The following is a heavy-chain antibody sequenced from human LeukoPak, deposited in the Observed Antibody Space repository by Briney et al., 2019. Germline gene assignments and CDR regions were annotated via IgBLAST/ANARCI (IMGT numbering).Heavy chain of an antibody. CDR2: ISGSGGST. CDR1: GFTFSTYA. Sequence: GGSLRLSCAASGFTFSTYAMSWVRQAPGKGLERVSAISGSGGSTYYADSVKGRFTISRDNSRNTLSLQMNSLRAEDTAVYYCAKDDHGGSGWRDYYDYWGQGTLVTVSS. J-gene: IGHJ4*02. D-gene: IGHD6-19*01. V-gene: IGHV3-23*01. CDR3: AKDDHGGSGWRDYYDY.